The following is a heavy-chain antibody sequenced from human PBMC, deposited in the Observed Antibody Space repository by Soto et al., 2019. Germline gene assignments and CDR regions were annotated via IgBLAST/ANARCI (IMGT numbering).Heavy chain of an antibody. Sequence: SETLSLTCSLYSGSLSGYYWSWIRQPPGKGLEWIGEISPSGTTNYSPSLKSRVSISVDTSKNQFSLNLTSLTAADTAVYYCARDTKVSGSALTRPDFWGQGSMVTVSS. D-gene: IGHD6-6*01. CDR3: ARDTKVSGSALTRPDF. CDR1: SGSLSGYY. J-gene: IGHJ4*02. V-gene: IGHV4-34*01. CDR2: ISPSGTT.